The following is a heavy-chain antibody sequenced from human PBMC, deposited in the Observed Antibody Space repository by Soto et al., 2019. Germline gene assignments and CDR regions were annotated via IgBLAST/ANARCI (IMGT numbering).Heavy chain of an antibody. CDR3: ARAPKHYDSSTGGSWFDP. CDR2: ISSSGGSR. CDR1: GFNFNTFA. Sequence: GGSLRLSCAASGFNFNTFAMSWIRQAPGKGLEWVSHISSSGGSRDYADSVRGRFTVSRDNSKNVLFLQMNSLRADDTAVYYCARAPKHYDSSTGGSWFDPWGQGTLVTVSS. D-gene: IGHD3-22*01. V-gene: IGHV3-23*01. J-gene: IGHJ5*02.